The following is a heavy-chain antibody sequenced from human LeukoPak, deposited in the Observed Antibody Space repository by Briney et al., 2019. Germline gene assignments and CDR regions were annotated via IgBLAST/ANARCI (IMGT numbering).Heavy chain of an antibody. CDR1: GGSFSGYY. V-gene: IGHV4-34*01. J-gene: IGHJ4*02. D-gene: IGHD3-16*01. CDR3: ARHSLSPQLDY. Sequence: ASETLSLTCAVYGGSFSGYYWSWIRQPPGKGLEWIGEINHSGSTNYNPSLKSRVTISVDTSKNQFSLKLSSVTAADTAVYYCARHSLSPQLDYWGQGTLVTVSS. CDR2: INHSGST.